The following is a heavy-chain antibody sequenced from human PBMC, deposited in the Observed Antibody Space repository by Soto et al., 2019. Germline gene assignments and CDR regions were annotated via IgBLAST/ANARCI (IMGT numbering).Heavy chain of an antibody. CDR1: GGSINSSF. CDR2: IYYSGST. V-gene: IGHV4-59*01. CDR3: ARGLTAAGPFDP. J-gene: IGHJ5*02. D-gene: IGHD6-13*01. Sequence: TSETLSLTCTVSGGSINSSFWSWIRQPPGKGLEWIGYIYYSGSTNYNPSLKSRVTISIDTSKNQFSLKLTSVTAADTAVYYCARGLTAAGPFDPWGQGTLVTVSS.